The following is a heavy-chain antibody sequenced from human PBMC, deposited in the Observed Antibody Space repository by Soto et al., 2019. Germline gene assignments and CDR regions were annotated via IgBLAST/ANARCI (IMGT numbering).Heavy chain of an antibody. J-gene: IGHJ5*01. CDR2: TAYGETRWIF. D-gene: IGHD6-19*01. CDR1: GGFVSESPYY. CDR3: ASRPLRVSGWFAS. V-gene: IGHV4-39*02. Sequence: SETLSLTCTISGGFVSESPYYWVWIRHSAGKGLEWIGSTAYGETRWIFYYNPPLKSRLSISVDTSKNGFSLKLTSVAAADSGMYYCASRPLRVSGWFASWGQGILVTVSS.